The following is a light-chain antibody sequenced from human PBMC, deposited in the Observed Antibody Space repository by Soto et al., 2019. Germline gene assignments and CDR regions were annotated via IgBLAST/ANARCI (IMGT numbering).Light chain of an antibody. J-gene: IGLJ2*01. Sequence: QSVLTQPASVSGSPGQSITISCTGTSSDVGSYNLVSWYQHHPGKAPKVMIYEGSKRPSGVSNRFSGSKSGNTASLTISGLQAEDEADYYCCAYAGSSTVIFGGGTKVTVL. CDR1: SSDVGSYNL. CDR3: CAYAGSSTVI. CDR2: EGS. V-gene: IGLV2-23*01.